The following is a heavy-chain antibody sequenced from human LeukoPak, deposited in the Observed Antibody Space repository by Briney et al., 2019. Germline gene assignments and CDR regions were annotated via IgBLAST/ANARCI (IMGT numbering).Heavy chain of an antibody. CDR1: GFTFSSYW. Sequence: GGSLRLSCAASGFTFSSYWMHWVRQAPGEGLVWVARITSDGSSTSHADSVKGRFTISRDNAKNTLYLQMNSLRAEDTAVYYCAKRPSDYGDYVSYFDYWGQGTLVTVSS. CDR3: AKRPSDYGDYVSYFDY. D-gene: IGHD4-17*01. CDR2: ITSDGSST. J-gene: IGHJ4*02. V-gene: IGHV3-74*01.